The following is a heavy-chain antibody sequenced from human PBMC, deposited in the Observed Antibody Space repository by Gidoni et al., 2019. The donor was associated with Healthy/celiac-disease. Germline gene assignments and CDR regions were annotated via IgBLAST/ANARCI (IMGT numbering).Heavy chain of an antibody. CDR3: VKDSPSDCYNYCQYFQH. J-gene: IGHJ1*01. Sequence: EVQLVESGGGLVQPGGSLRLSCSASGFTFISYAMHWVRQAPGQGLEYVSAISSNCGSTYYADSVKGRFTISRDNSKNTLYLQMSILRAEDTAVSYCVKDSPSDCYNYCQYFQHWGQGTLVTVSS. CDR1: GFTFISYA. V-gene: IGHV3-64D*06. CDR2: ISSNCGST. D-gene: IGHD2-21*01.